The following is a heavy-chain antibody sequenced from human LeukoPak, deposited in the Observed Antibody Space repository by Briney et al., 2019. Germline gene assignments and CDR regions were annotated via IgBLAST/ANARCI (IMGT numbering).Heavy chain of an antibody. J-gene: IGHJ4*02. Sequence: PSETLSLTCTVSGGSISSYYWSWIRQPPGKGLEWIGYIYYSGSTNYNPSLKSRVTISVDTSKNQFSLKLSSMTAADTAVYYCARSYGYGTNFDYWGQGTLVTVSS. D-gene: IGHD5-18*01. CDR3: ARSYGYGTNFDY. V-gene: IGHV4-59*08. CDR2: IYYSGST. CDR1: GGSISSYY.